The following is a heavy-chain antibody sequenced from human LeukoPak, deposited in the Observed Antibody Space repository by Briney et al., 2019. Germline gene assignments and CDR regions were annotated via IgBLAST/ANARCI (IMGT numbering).Heavy chain of an antibody. D-gene: IGHD6-19*01. V-gene: IGHV3-23*01. J-gene: IGHJ4*02. Sequence: QPGGSLRLSCAASGFTLSSYAMSWVRQAPGKGLEWVSAISGGGGSTSYADSVKGRFTISRDNFKNTLYLQMNSLRAEDTAVYYCAKDSEAWQWLVLNYWGQGTLVTVSS. CDR3: AKDSEAWQWLVLNY. CDR2: ISGGGGST. CDR1: GFTLSSYA.